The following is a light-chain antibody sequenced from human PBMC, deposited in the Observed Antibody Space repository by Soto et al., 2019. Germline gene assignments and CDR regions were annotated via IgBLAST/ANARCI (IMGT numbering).Light chain of an antibody. V-gene: IGKV3-20*01. CDR2: GVS. CDR3: QQYADSPIN. J-gene: IGKJ5*01. Sequence: EIELTQSPGTLSLSPGERATLSCRASQRLASNYLAWYQQRPGQAPRLLLYGVSSRATGIPDRFSGSGSGTDFTLAISRVEPEDFAVYFCQQYADSPINCGQGKRREIK. CDR1: QRLASNY.